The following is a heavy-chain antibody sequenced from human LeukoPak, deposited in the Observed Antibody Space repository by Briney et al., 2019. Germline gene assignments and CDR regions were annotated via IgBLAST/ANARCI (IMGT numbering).Heavy chain of an antibody. CDR1: GGSISSYY. J-gene: IGHJ5*02. D-gene: IGHD5-12*01. Sequence: PSETLSLTCTVSGGSISSYYWSWIRQPPGKGLEWIGYIYYSGSTNCNPSLESRVTISVDTSKNQFSLKLSSVTAADTAVYYCAREGGTITSDNWFDPWGQGTLVTVSS. V-gene: IGHV4-59*01. CDR3: AREGGTITSDNWFDP. CDR2: IYYSGST.